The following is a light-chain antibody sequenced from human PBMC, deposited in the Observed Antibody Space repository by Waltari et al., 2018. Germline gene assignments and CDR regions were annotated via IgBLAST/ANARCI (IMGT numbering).Light chain of an antibody. CDR3: QQYNRWPPIT. J-gene: IGKJ5*01. CDR1: QSVSSN. Sequence: EIVMTQSPATLSVSPGERVTLSCRASQSVSSNLAWYQRKPGQAPRLLIFDASTRATSVPGRFSGSGSGTEFTLTISSLQSEASAVYYCQQYNRWPPITFGQGTRLEVK. CDR2: DAS. V-gene: IGKV3-15*01.